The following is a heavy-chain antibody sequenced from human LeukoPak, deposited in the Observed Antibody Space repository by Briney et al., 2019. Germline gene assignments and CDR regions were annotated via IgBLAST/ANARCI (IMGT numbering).Heavy chain of an antibody. CDR2: IFYGGTT. J-gene: IGHJ4*02. CDR1: GGSIRSSSHC. Sequence: SETLSLTCTVSGGSIRSSSHCWAWIRQPPGKGLEWIGSIFYGGTTYFHPSLKSRLTLDVDTSKNRFSLRLDSVTAADTAIYYCARDYSSGWFFDSWGQGALVTVSS. V-gene: IGHV4-39*01. D-gene: IGHD6-19*01. CDR3: ARDYSSGWFFDS.